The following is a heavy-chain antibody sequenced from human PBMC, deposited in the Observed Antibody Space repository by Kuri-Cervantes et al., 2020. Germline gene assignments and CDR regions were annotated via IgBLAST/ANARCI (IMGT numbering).Heavy chain of an antibody. CDR1: GFTFDDYA. Sequence: GGSLRLSCAASGFTFDDYAMHWVRQAPGKGLEWVSYISSSSSTIYYADSVKGRFTISRDNAKNSLYLQMNSLRAEDTAVYYCARDLWRRKNIAVAGYYFDYWGQGTLVTVSS. V-gene: IGHV3-48*01. CDR2: ISSSSSTI. J-gene: IGHJ4*02. D-gene: IGHD6-19*01. CDR3: ARDLWRRKNIAVAGYYFDY.